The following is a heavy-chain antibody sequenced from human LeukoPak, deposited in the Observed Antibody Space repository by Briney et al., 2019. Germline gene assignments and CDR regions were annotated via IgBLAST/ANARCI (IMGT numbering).Heavy chain of an antibody. CDR1: VFTFDDYA. CDR2: ISWNSGSI. V-gene: IGHV3-9*03. J-gene: IGHJ6*03. CDR3: AKGGGSDLRYYYMDV. D-gene: IGHD3-10*01. Sequence: PRRCLRLSCAASVFTFDDYAMHWVRQAPGKGLGWVSGISWNSGSIGYADSVKGRFTISRDNAKNSLYLQMNSLRAEDMALYYCAKGGGSDLRYYYMDVWGKGTTVTVSS.